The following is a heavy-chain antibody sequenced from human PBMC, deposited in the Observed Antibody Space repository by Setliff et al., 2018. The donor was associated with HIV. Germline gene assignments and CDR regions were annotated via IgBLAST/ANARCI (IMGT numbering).Heavy chain of an antibody. Sequence: ASVKVSCKASGYTFTTYDINWVQQATGQGLEWMGWMNPNSGNTGYAQKFQGRVTITADESTSTAYMELSSLRSEDTAVYYCAREEAYSSGWYVGWGQGTLVTVSS. CDR3: AREEAYSSGWYVG. CDR1: GYTFTTYD. D-gene: IGHD6-19*01. V-gene: IGHV1-8*03. J-gene: IGHJ4*02. CDR2: MNPNSGNT.